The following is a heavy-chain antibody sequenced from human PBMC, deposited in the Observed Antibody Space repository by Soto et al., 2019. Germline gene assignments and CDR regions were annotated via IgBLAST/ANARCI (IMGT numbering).Heavy chain of an antibody. J-gene: IGHJ1*01. D-gene: IGHD2-15*01. CDR2: IYYSGST. V-gene: IGHV4-39*01. CDR1: GGSISSSSYY. Sequence: QLQLQESGPGLVKPSETLSLTCTVSGGSISSSSYYWGWIRQPPGKGLEWIGSIYYSGSTYYNPSLKSRVTISVDTSKNQFSLKLSSVTAADTAVYYCASLRRYCSGGSCYYTEYFQHWGQGTLVTVSS. CDR3: ASLRRYCSGGSCYYTEYFQH.